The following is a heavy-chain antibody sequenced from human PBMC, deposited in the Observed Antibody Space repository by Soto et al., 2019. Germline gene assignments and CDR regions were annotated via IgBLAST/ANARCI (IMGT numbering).Heavy chain of an antibody. CDR3: ARDRAYCSGGNCYLTLKYYYGMDV. D-gene: IGHD2-15*01. J-gene: IGHJ6*02. CDR1: VFTFSSYS. CDR2: ISSSSSYI. Sequence: GGALRLSCAASVFTFSSYSMNWVRQAPGKGLEWVSSISSSSSYIYYADSVKGRFTISRDNAKNSLYLQMNSLRAEDTAVYYCARDRAYCSGGNCYLTLKYYYGMDVWGQGTTVTVSS. V-gene: IGHV3-21*01.